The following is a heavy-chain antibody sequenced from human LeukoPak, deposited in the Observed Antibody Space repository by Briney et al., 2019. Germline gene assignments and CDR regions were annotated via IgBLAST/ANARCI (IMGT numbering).Heavy chain of an antibody. D-gene: IGHD3-3*01. CDR2: IYYSGST. CDR1: GGSISSSSYY. CDR3: ARNTRYDFWSGYYSYYYYYMDV. Sequence: PSETLSLTCTVSGGSISSSSYYWGWIRQPPGKGLEWIGSIYYSGSTYYNPSLKSRVTISVDTSKNQFSLKLSSVTAADTAVYYCARNTRYDFWSGYYSYYYYYMDVWGKGTTVTVSS. J-gene: IGHJ6*03. V-gene: IGHV4-39*07.